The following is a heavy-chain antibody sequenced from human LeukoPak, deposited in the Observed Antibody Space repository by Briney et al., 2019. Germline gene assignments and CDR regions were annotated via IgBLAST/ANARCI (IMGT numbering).Heavy chain of an antibody. CDR1: GYAFTAYY. CDR2: INPNSGDP. CDR3: VRGGDGDRRDFDF. V-gene: IGHV1-2*02. Sequence: ASVKVSCKASGYAFTAYYLHWVRQATGQGLEWMGWINPNSGDPNYAQNFQGRVTMTRDTSGSTVYMDLNRLRSDDTALYYCVRGGDGDRRDFDFWGQGTLVTVSS. J-gene: IGHJ4*02. D-gene: IGHD5-24*01.